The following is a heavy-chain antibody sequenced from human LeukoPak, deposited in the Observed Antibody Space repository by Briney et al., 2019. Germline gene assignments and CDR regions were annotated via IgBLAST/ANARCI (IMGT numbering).Heavy chain of an antibody. J-gene: IGHJ4*02. CDR2: ISSASNTI. D-gene: IGHD5-24*01. CDR1: GFTFSSYS. V-gene: IGHV3-48*04. Sequence: PGGSLRLSCAASGFTFSSYSMNWVRQAPGKGLEWVSYISSASNTIYYADSVKGRFTISRDNAQSSLYLQMNSLRAEDTAVYYCGTIRRDGHNNVDYWGQGILVTVSS. CDR3: GTIRRDGHNNVDY.